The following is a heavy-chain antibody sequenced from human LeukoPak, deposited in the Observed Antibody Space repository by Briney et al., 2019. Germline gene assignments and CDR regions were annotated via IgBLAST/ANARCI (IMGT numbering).Heavy chain of an antibody. V-gene: IGHV3-30-3*01. CDR3: ARDLSGHWTYDY. J-gene: IGHJ4*01. Sequence: GGSLRLSCATSGVTFRNYYMHWVRQAPGKGLGWVAVISLDGNNEYYADSVKGRFSLSRDNSMNTLYLQLNSLRTEDTAMYYCARDLSGHWTYDYWGQGTLVTVSS. CDR1: GVTFRNYY. D-gene: IGHD1-1*01. CDR2: ISLDGNNE.